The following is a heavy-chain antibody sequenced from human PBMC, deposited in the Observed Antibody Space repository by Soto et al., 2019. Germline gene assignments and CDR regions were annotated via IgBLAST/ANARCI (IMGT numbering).Heavy chain of an antibody. D-gene: IGHD2-2*01. CDR3: AMVVVPATSKGGMDV. Sequence: GASVKVSCKASGGTFSSYAISWVRQAPGQGLEWMGGIIPIFGTANYAQKFQGRVTITADESTSTAYMELSSLRSEDTAVYYCAMVVVPATSKGGMDVWGQGTRVTV. J-gene: IGHJ6*02. CDR1: GGTFSSYA. V-gene: IGHV1-69*13. CDR2: IIPIFGTA.